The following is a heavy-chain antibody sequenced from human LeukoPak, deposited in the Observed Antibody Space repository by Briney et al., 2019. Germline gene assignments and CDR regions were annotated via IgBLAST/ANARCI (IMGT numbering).Heavy chain of an antibody. V-gene: IGHV3-7*01. J-gene: IGHJ4*02. CDR3: ARAVAVVTHYFDY. Sequence: PGGSLRLSCAASGFTFSSYWMSWVRQAPGKGLEWVANIKQDGSEKYYVDSVKGRFTISRDNAKNSLYLQMNSLRAEDTAVYYCARAVAVVTHYFDYWGQGTLVTVSS. D-gene: IGHD4-23*01. CDR2: IKQDGSEK. CDR1: GFTFSSYW.